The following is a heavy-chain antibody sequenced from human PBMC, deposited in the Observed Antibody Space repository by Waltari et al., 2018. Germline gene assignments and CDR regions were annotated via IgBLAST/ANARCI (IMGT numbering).Heavy chain of an antibody. J-gene: IGHJ3*02. Sequence: QVQLVQSGAEVKKPGSSVKVSCKASGGTFSSYAISWVRQAPGQGLGWMGGIIPILDTANYAQKFQGRVTITADESTSTAYMDLSSLRSEDTAMYYCTRVVIYQAFDIWGQGTMVTVSS. CDR3: TRVVIYQAFDI. CDR2: IIPILDTA. CDR1: GGTFSSYA. V-gene: IGHV1-69*01. D-gene: IGHD2-2*01.